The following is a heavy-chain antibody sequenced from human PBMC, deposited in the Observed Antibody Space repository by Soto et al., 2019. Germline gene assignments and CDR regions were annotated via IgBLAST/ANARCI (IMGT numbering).Heavy chain of an antibody. Sequence: SETLSLTCTVSGGSISSGDYYWSWIRQPPGKGLEWIGYIYYSGSTYYNPSLKSRVTISVDTSKNQFSLKLSSVTAADTAVHYCARERSQCFDYWGQGTLVTVSS. CDR1: GGSISSGDYY. CDR2: IYYSGST. CDR3: ARERSQCFDY. D-gene: IGHD6-19*01. J-gene: IGHJ4*02. V-gene: IGHV4-30-4*01.